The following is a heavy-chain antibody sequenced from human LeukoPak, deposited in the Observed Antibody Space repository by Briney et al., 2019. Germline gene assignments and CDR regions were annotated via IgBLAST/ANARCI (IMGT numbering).Heavy chain of an antibody. Sequence: GGSLRLSCAASGFTFSAFWMTWVRQAPGKGLEWVADIKQDGGEKNYVDSVKGRFTISRDNTKNSLYLQMNSLRVEDTAVYYCARAGYTYGTLYFWGQGTLVTVSS. CDR2: IKQDGGEK. CDR3: ARAGYTYGTLYF. CDR1: GFTFSAFW. J-gene: IGHJ4*02. V-gene: IGHV3-7*01. D-gene: IGHD5-18*01.